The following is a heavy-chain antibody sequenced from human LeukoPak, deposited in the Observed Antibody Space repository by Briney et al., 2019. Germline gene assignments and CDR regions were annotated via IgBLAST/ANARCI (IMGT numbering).Heavy chain of an antibody. D-gene: IGHD6-19*01. V-gene: IGHV4-59*01. CDR1: GGSFSGYY. CDR3: ARLLPLKGYGSGGTRYYFDY. Sequence: SETLSLTCAVYGGSFSGYYWSWIRQPPGKGLEWIGYIYYSGSTNYNPSLKSRVTISVDTSKNQFSLKLSSVTAADTAVYYCARLLPLKGYGSGGTRYYFDYWGQGTLVTVSS. J-gene: IGHJ4*02. CDR2: IYYSGST.